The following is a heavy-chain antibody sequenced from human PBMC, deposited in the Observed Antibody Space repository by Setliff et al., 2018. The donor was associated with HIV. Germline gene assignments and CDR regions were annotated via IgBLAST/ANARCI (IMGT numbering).Heavy chain of an antibody. V-gene: IGHV4-34*01. Sequence: SETQSLTCAVYGGSLNDYYWSWIRLPPGKGLEWIGEINHSGSTNYNPSLKSRVTISVDTSKNQFSLKLTSVTAADTAVYYCARQGAVTGHAFDSWGPGALVTVSS. CDR2: INHSGST. J-gene: IGHJ4*02. D-gene: IGHD6-19*01. CDR1: GGSLNDYY. CDR3: ARQGAVTGHAFDS.